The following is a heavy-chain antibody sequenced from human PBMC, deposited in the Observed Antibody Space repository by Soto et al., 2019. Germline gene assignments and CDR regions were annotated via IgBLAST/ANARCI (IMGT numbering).Heavy chain of an antibody. CDR3: AGRLTTAASLDY. V-gene: IGHV3-53*01. D-gene: IGHD1-1*01. J-gene: IGHJ4*02. CDR1: GLSVSNNH. CDR2: IHGGGSA. Sequence: VQLVESGGGLIQPGGSLRLSCAASGLSVSNNHMTWVRQALGKGLEWVSLIHGGGSAYYADSVKGRFTISRDNSKNTLYLQMDSLRAEDTAIYYCAGRLTTAASLDYWGQGTLVTVSS.